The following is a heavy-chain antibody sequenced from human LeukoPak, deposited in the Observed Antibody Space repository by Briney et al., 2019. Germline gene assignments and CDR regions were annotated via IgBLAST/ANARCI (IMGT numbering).Heavy chain of an antibody. CDR3: AEVTMVRGYYFDY. D-gene: IGHD3-10*01. CDR1: GFTFSSYA. V-gene: IGHV3-23*01. CDR2: ISGSGGST. J-gene: IGHJ4*02. Sequence: GGSLRLSCAASGFTFSSYAMSWVRQAPGKGLEWVSAISGSGGSTYYADSVKGRFTISRDNSKNTLYLQMNSLGAEDTAVYYCAEVTMVRGYYFDYWGRGTLVTVSS.